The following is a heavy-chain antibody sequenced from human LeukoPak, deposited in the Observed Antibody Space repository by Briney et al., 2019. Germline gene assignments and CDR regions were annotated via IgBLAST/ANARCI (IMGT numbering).Heavy chain of an antibody. CDR3: AREEVEDGYNYNY. V-gene: IGHV3-33*01. CDR1: GFTFSSYG. D-gene: IGHD5-24*01. Sequence: PGGSLRLSCAASGFTFSSYGMPWVRQAPGKGLEWVAVIWYDGSNKYYADSVKGRFTISRDNSKNTLYLQMNSLRAEDTAVYYCAREEVEDGYNYNYWGQGTLVTVSS. J-gene: IGHJ4*02. CDR2: IWYDGSNK.